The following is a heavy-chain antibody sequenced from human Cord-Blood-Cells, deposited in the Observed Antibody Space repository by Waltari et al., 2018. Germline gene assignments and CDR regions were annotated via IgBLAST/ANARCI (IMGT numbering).Heavy chain of an antibody. J-gene: IGHJ3*02. CDR2: ISWDCGSP. V-gene: IGHV3-43*01. D-gene: IGHD6-13*01. CDR3: AKGGIAAADAFDI. Sequence: EVQLVESGGVVVQPGGSLRLSWAASGFTFDDYTMHWVRQAPGKGLEWVSLISWDCGSPYYAASVKGRFTISNYNIKTSLYLQMNSLRTEDPALYYCAKGGIAAADAFDIWGQGTMVTVSS. CDR1: GFTFDDYT.